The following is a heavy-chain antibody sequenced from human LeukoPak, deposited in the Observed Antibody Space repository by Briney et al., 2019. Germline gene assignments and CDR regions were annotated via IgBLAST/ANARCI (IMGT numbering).Heavy chain of an antibody. Sequence: GGSLRLSCEGSAFIFNNYSMSWVRQAPGKGLEWVASISSNSRYIYYGDSVRGRFTISRDNAKNALSLQMNSLRAEDTAVYYCATVYCSGAACYSAFHYWSQGTLVTVSS. J-gene: IGHJ4*02. CDR1: AFIFNNYS. CDR2: ISSNSRYI. V-gene: IGHV3-21*01. D-gene: IGHD2-15*01. CDR3: ATVYCSGAACYSAFHY.